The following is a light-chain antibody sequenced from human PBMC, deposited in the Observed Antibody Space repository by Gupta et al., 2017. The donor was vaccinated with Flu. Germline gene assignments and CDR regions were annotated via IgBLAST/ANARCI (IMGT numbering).Light chain of an antibody. CDR2: RNN. CDR3: AAWDDSLTGRV. V-gene: IGLV1-47*01. Sequence: QSALTQPPSASGTPGQRVTIPCSGSSSNIGSNYVYWYQQLPGTAPKLLIYRNNQRPSGVPDRFSGSKSGTSASLAISGLRSEDEADYYCAAWDDSLTGRVFGGGTKLTVL. J-gene: IGLJ3*02. CDR1: SSNIGSNY.